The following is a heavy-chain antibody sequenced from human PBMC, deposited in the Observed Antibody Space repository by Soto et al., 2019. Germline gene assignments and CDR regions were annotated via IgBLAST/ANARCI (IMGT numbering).Heavy chain of an antibody. CDR2: VYDNGRP. CDR3: ARGVGSSPPRY. V-gene: IGHV4-59*01. D-gene: IGHD3-9*01. CDR1: GGSISVYY. J-gene: IGHJ4*02. Sequence: NPSETLSLTCTVSGGSISVYYWSWIRQSPRQGLEWIGYVYDNGRPYYSPSLKSRVTIPADTSKNQISLKLTSATAADTAVYYCARGVGSSPPRYWGRGTLVTVSS.